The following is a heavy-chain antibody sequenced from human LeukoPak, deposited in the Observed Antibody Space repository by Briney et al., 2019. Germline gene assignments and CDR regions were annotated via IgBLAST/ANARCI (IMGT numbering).Heavy chain of an antibody. V-gene: IGHV3-33*06. Sequence: PGGSLRLSCAASGFIFSSYGMHWVRQAPGKGLEWVAVIWYDGSNKNYVDSVKGRFTISRDNSKNTLYLQMKSLRAEDTAVYYCAKKKSVYDILTGTIDYWGQGTLVTVSS. CDR2: IWYDGSNK. J-gene: IGHJ4*02. CDR1: GFIFSSYG. CDR3: AKKKSVYDILTGTIDY. D-gene: IGHD3-9*01.